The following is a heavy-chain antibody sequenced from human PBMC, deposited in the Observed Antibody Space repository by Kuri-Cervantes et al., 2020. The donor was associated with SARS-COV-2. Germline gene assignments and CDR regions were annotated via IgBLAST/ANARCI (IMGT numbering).Heavy chain of an antibody. CDR3: GKVSWLQLWRRYSDS. CDR2: LDTSGST. J-gene: IGHJ4*02. CDR1: GYSISGGYY. Sequence: SETLSLTCVVSGYSISGGYYWAWIRQPAGKGLEWIGHLDTSGSTTYNPSLRGRVTISLDPSNNQVSLSLTSTTAADTAVYYCGKVSWLQLWRRYSDSWGQGTLVTVSS. V-gene: IGHV4-4*07. D-gene: IGHD5-24*01.